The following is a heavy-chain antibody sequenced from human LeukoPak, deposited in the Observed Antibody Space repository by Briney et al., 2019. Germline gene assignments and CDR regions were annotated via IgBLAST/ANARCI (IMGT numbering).Heavy chain of an antibody. CDR3: ANLRGGGRAGVPAATSGDFQH. CDR1: GFTFSSYA. J-gene: IGHJ1*01. V-gene: IGHV3-23*01. D-gene: IGHD2-2*01. CDR2: ISGSGGST. Sequence: GGSLRLSCAASGFTFSSYAMSWVRQAPGKGLEWVSAISGSGGSTYYADSVKGRFTISRDNSKNTLYLQMNSLRAEDTAVYYWANLRGGGRAGVPAATSGDFQHWGQGTLVTVSS.